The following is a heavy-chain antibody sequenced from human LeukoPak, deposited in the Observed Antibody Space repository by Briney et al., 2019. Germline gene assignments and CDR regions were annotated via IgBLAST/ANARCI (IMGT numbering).Heavy chain of an antibody. V-gene: IGHV1-2*02. J-gene: IGHJ4*02. CDR2: INPNSGGT. CDR1: GYTFTGYY. Sequence: ASVKVSCKASGYTFTGYYMHWVRQAPGQGLEWMGWINPNSGGTNYAQKFQGRVTMTRDTSISTAYMELSRLRSDETAVYYCALVVDTAMGPFDYWGEGTLVTVSS. CDR3: ALVVDTAMGPFDY. D-gene: IGHD5-18*01.